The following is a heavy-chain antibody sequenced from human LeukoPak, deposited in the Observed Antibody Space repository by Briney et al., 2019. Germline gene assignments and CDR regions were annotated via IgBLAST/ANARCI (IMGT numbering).Heavy chain of an antibody. CDR3: ARAPDYYGSGSSFDY. CDR2: IYYSGST. J-gene: IGHJ4*02. V-gene: IGHV4-39*07. Sequence: SETLSLTCTASGGSISSSSYYWGWIRQPPGTGLEWIGSIYYSGSTYYNPSLKSRVTISVDTSKNQFSLKLSSVTAADTAVYYCARAPDYYGSGSSFDYWGQGTLVTVSS. D-gene: IGHD3-10*01. CDR1: GGSISSSSYY.